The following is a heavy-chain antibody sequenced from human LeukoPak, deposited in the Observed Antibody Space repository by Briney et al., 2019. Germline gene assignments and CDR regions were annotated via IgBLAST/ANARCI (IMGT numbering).Heavy chain of an antibody. Sequence: GSLRLSCVAPGFTLSSHLMGWVRQAPGKGLEWVAFIRYDGSNKYYADSVKGRFAISRDNSKNTLNLQMDSLRAEDSAVYHCAKAQCSTISCYTGFDYWGQGTLVTVSS. CDR3: AKAQCSTISCYTGFDY. V-gene: IGHV3-30*02. CDR2: IRYDGSNK. J-gene: IGHJ4*02. CDR1: GFTLSSHL. D-gene: IGHD2-2*02.